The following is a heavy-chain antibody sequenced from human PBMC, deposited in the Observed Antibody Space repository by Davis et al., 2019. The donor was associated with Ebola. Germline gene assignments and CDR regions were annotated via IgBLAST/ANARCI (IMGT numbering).Heavy chain of an antibody. CDR3: AKDLADIVVVPAAADYGMDV. J-gene: IGHJ6*02. CDR1: GFTFSSYS. D-gene: IGHD2-2*01. Sequence: GESLKISCAASGFTFSSYSMNWVRQAPGKGLEWVSYISSSSSTIYYADSVKGRFTISRDNSKNTLYLQMNSLRAEDTAVYYCAKDLADIVVVPAAADYGMDVWGQGTTVTVSS. CDR2: ISSSSSTI. V-gene: IGHV3-48*01.